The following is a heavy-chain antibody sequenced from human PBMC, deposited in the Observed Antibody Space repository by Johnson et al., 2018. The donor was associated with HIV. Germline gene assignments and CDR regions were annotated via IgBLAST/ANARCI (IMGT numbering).Heavy chain of an antibody. CDR3: AKGIAAAASGAVDM. CDR2: IRYDGSNK. J-gene: IGHJ3*02. D-gene: IGHD6-13*01. Sequence: QVQLVESGGGVVQPGGSLRLSCAASGFTFNTYGMHWVRQAPGKGLEWVAFIRYDGSNKYYADSVKGRFTISRDNSKNTLYLQMNSLRAEDTSVYYCAKGIAAAASGAVDMWGQGTMVTVSS. V-gene: IGHV3-30*02. CDR1: GFTFNTYG.